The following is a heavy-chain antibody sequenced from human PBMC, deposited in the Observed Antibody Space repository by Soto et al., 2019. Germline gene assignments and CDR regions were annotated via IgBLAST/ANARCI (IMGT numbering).Heavy chain of an antibody. J-gene: IGHJ4*02. V-gene: IGHV1-46*01. Sequence: QVQLVQSGAEVKKPGASVKVSCKASGYSFGSYYMHWVRQAPGQGLEWMGVINPSGDSITYAQKFQGRVTMTKDTSTSTLFMEVSSLRSEDTAVYFCARDWEFGYWGQGTLVTVSS. D-gene: IGHD1-26*01. CDR2: INPSGDSI. CDR1: GYSFGSYY. CDR3: ARDWEFGY.